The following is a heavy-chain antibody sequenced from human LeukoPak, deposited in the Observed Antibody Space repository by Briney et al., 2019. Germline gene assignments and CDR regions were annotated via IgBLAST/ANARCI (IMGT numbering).Heavy chain of an antibody. D-gene: IGHD1-14*01. J-gene: IGHJ4*02. V-gene: IGHV3-74*01. CDR2: ISHDGII. Sequence: PGGSLRLSCETAGFTFSSYVMHWVRRTPGKGLVWVSRISHDGIISYADSVKGRFTISRDNSKNTLYLQMNSLRGEDTAMYYCAKDVPGSWAPDYWGQGTLVIVSS. CDR3: AKDVPGSWAPDY. CDR1: GFTFSSYV.